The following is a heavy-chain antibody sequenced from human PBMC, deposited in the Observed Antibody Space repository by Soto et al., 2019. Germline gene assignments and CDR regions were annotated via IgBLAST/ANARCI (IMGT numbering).Heavy chain of an antibody. CDR3: AKDRRADWESYYYYAMDV. V-gene: IGHV1-69*01. CDR2: IIPIDGTA. D-gene: IGHD1-26*01. J-gene: IGHJ6*02. CDR1: GGTFSSFT. Sequence: QVQLVQSGAEVKKPGSSVKVSCKASGGTFSSFTISWVRQAPGQGLEWMGGIIPIDGTANYAQKFQGRVTITADASTRTAYMDLSSLRSEDTAVYYCAKDRRADWESYYYYAMDVWGHGTTVTVSS.